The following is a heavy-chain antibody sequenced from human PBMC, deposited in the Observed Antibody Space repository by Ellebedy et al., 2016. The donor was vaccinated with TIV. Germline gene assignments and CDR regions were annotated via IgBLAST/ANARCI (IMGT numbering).Heavy chain of an antibody. D-gene: IGHD3-16*01. Sequence: MPSETLSLTCTVSGGSISSSSYYWGWIRQPPGKGLEWIGSFYYSGITYHNPSLKSRVSISGDTSKNQFSLNLSSVTAADTAGYYCVRRVPVLGMDVWGQGITVTVSS. V-gene: IGHV4-39*01. CDR1: GGSISSSSYY. CDR2: FYYSGIT. J-gene: IGHJ6*02. CDR3: VRRVPVLGMDV.